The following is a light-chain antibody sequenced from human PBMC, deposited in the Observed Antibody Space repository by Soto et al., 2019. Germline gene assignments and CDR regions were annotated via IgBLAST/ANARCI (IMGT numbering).Light chain of an antibody. CDR1: SGHSSYA. Sequence: QPVLTQSPSASASLGASVKLTCTLSSGHSSYAIAWHQQQPEKGPRYLMKLNSDGSHSKGDGIPDRFSGSSSGAERYLTFSSLQSEDEADYYCQTWGTGIRVFGGRTKVTVL. J-gene: IGLJ2*01. CDR2: LNSDGSH. CDR3: QTWGTGIRV. V-gene: IGLV4-69*01.